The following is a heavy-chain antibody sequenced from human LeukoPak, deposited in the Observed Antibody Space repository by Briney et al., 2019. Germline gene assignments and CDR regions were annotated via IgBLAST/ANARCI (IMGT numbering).Heavy chain of an antibody. J-gene: IGHJ4*02. CDR2: ISSNGGST. CDR1: GFTFSSYA. Sequence: GGSLRLSCSASGFTFSSYAMHWVRQAPVKGLEYVSAISSNGGSTYYADSVKGRFTISRDNSKNTLYLQMSSLRAEDTAVYYCVKDRSHTAMVPFDYWGQGTLVTVSS. CDR3: VKDRSHTAMVPFDY. D-gene: IGHD5-18*01. V-gene: IGHV3-64D*06.